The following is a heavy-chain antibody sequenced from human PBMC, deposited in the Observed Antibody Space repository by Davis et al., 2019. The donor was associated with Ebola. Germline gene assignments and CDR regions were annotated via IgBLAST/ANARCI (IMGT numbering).Heavy chain of an antibody. J-gene: IGHJ4*02. D-gene: IGHD3-10*01. CDR1: GGSFSGYY. Sequence: SQTLSLTCAVYGGSFSGYYWSWIRQPPGKGLEWIGEINHSGSTNYNSSLASRATISVDTSKNQFSLKLTSVTAADTAMYYCSERGSSVWGQGTLVTVSS. CDR2: INHSGST. V-gene: IGHV4-34*01. CDR3: SERGSSV.